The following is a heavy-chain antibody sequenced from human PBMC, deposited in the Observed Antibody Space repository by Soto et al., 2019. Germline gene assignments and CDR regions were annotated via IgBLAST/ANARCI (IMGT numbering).Heavy chain of an antibody. V-gene: IGHV3-21*06. D-gene: IGHD3-16*01. CDR3: ARDRGGDFPLDY. J-gene: IGHJ4*02. Sequence: EVQLVESGGGVVKPGGSLRLSCAGSGFSLGSDSMNWVRQAPGKGLEWVSSISSSTTYIYYADSVKGRFTISRDNAQNSMYLQMNSLGAEDTAVYYCARDRGGDFPLDYWGQGTLVTVSS. CDR1: GFSLGSDS. CDR2: ISSSTTYI.